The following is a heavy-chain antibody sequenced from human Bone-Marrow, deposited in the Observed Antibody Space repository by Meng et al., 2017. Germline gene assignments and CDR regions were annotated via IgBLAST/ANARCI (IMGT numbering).Heavy chain of an antibody. Sequence: ESLKISCTVSGGSISSSSYYWGWIRQPPGKGLEWIGSIYYSGSTYYNPSLRSRVTISVDTSKNQFSLKLSSVTAADTAVYYCAGNSAAAGSCLYWGQGTLVTVSS. D-gene: IGHD6-13*01. J-gene: IGHJ4*02. CDR1: GGSISSSSYY. CDR3: AGNSAAAGSCLY. CDR2: IYYSGST. V-gene: IGHV4-39*07.